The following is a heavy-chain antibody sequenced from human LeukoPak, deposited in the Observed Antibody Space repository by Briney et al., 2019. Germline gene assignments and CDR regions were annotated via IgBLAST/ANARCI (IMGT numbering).Heavy chain of an antibody. J-gene: IGHJ4*02. V-gene: IGHV3-23*01. CDR3: AKVYVWNEYYFDY. Sequence: GGSLRLSCTASGFNFSTYWMTWVRQVPGKGLEWVSTINHNGGNTYYADSVKGRFTISRDNSKNTLYLQMNSLRAEDTAVYYCAKVYVWNEYYFDYWGQGTLVTVSS. D-gene: IGHD1-1*01. CDR1: GFNFSTYW. CDR2: INHNGGNT.